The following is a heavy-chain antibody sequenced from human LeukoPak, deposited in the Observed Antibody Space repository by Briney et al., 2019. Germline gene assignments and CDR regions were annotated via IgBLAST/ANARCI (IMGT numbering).Heavy chain of an antibody. CDR3: ARVLYSSSWYGFGVPLFDY. Sequence: GGSLRLSCAASGFTFNNYWMSWVRQAPGKGLEWVSGINWNGGSTGYADSVKGRFTISRDNAKNSLYLQMNSLRAEDTALYYCARVLYSSSWYGFGVPLFDYWGQGTLVTVSS. V-gene: IGHV3-20*04. D-gene: IGHD6-13*01. CDR2: INWNGGST. J-gene: IGHJ4*02. CDR1: GFTFNNYW.